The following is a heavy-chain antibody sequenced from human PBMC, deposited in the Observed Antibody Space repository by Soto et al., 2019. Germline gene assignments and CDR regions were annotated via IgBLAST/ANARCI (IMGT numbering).Heavy chain of an antibody. CDR3: ARDVREGANTDALNV. Sequence: QGQLVQSGSEVKEPGASVKVSCKASGYSFTSHGISWVRQAPGQGLEWVGRINTYNGNRDYGQNVQGRLTMTTDTSTNTGYMELMRRKSDDTAEYYCARDVREGANTDALNVWGQGTVVTVSS. D-gene: IGHD1-26*01. J-gene: IGHJ3*01. CDR2: INTYNGNR. CDR1: GYSFTSHG. V-gene: IGHV1-18*01.